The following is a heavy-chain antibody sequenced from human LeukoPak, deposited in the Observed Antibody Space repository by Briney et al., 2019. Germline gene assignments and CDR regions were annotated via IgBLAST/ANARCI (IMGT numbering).Heavy chain of an antibody. Sequence: SVTVSCKASGYTFTSYDINWVRQATGQGLEWMGWMNPNSGNTGYAQKFQGRVTMTRNTSISTAYMELSSLRSEDTAVYYCARGYFYGSGPRGFDPWGQGTLVTVSS. J-gene: IGHJ5*02. D-gene: IGHD3-10*01. CDR2: MNPNSGNT. CDR1: GYTFTSYD. CDR3: ARGYFYGSGPRGFDP. V-gene: IGHV1-8*01.